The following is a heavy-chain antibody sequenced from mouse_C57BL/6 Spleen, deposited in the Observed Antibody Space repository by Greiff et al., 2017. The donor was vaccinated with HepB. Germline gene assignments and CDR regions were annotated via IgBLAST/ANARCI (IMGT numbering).Heavy chain of an antibody. V-gene: IGHV1-81*01. CDR2: IYPRSGNT. CDR1: GYTFTSYG. D-gene: IGHD2-3*01. CDR3: ARRGDGYYGGFAY. J-gene: IGHJ3*01. Sequence: QVQLQQSGAELARPGASVKLSCKASGYTFTSYGISWVKQRTGQGLEWIGEIYPRSGNTYYNEKFKGKATLTADKSSSTAYMELRSLTSEDSAVYFCARRGDGYYGGFAYWGQVTLVTVSA.